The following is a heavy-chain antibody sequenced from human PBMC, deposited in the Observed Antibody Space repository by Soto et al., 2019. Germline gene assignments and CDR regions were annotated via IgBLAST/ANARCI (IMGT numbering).Heavy chain of an antibody. V-gene: IGHV3-21*01. D-gene: IGHD5-18*01. J-gene: IGHJ6*02. CDR2: ISSSSSYI. CDR1: GFTFSSYS. CDR3: ARDLEDTAMPDNYYYYYGMDV. Sequence: GGSLRLSCAASGFTFSSYSMNWVRQAPGKGLEWVSSISSSSSYIYCADSVKGRFTISRDNAKNSLYLQMNSLRAEDTAVYYCARDLEDTAMPDNYYYYYGMDVWGQGTTVTVSS.